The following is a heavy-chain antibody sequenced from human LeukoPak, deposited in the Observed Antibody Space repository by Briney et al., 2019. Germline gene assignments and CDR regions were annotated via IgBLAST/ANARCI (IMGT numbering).Heavy chain of an antibody. CDR2: ISGGGGST. D-gene: IGHD4-11*01. CDR1: GFTFYSYA. Sequence: GGSLRLSCAPSGFTFYSYAMSWVRQAPGKGLEWVSAISGGGGSTYYADSVKGRFTISRDNSKNTLYLQVNGLRADDTAVYYCAKDSSKSTTVTRAWGQGTLVIVSS. V-gene: IGHV3-23*01. J-gene: IGHJ5*02. CDR3: AKDSSKSTTVTRA.